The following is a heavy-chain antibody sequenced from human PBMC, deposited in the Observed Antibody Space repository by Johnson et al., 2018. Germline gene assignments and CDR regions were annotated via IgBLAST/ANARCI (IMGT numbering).Heavy chain of an antibody. CDR3: ATAFLTPEAFDI. CDR2: FDPEKGYI. J-gene: IGHJ3*02. V-gene: IGHV1-24*01. Sequence: QVQLVQSGAEVKKPGASVRVPCRVSGYSLSDFAMHWVRQAPGRGLQWMGAFDPEKGYIFNAQRFQGRVTMTEDTSTDTAYMELGSLSSEDTAVYYCATAFLTPEAFDIWGKGTMVTVSS. CDR1: GYSLSDFA. D-gene: IGHD2/OR15-2a*01.